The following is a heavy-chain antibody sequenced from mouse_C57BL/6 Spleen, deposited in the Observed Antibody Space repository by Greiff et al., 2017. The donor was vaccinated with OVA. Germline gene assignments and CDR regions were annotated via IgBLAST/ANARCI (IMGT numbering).Heavy chain of an antibody. D-gene: IGHD2-1*01. V-gene: IGHV5-4*01. Sequence: EVQLQQSGGGLVKPGGSLKLSCAASGFTFSSYAMSWVRQTPEKRLEWVATISDGGSYTYYPDNVKGRFTISRDNAKNNLYLQMSHLKSEDTAMYYCAMVHYYGNYGYAMDYWGQGTSVTVSS. CDR2: ISDGGSYT. CDR3: AMVHYYGNYGYAMDY. J-gene: IGHJ4*01. CDR1: GFTFSSYA.